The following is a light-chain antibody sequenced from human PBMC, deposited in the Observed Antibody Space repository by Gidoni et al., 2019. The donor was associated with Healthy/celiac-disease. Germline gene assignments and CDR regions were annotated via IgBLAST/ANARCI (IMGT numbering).Light chain of an antibody. CDR1: KLGDKY. J-gene: IGLJ2*01. CDR3: QAWDSSTVV. CDR2: QDS. V-gene: IGLV3-1*01. Sequence: SYELTQPPSVSASPGQTASITCSGDKLGDKYACWYQQKPGQSPVLVLYQDSKRPSGIPERFSGSNSGNTATLTISGTQAMDEADYYCQAWDSSTVVVGGGTKLTVL.